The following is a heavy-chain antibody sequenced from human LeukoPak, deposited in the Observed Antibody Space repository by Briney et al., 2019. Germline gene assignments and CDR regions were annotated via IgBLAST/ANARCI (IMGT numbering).Heavy chain of an antibody. CDR3: AKGPLWFGELLYVS. J-gene: IGHJ4*02. D-gene: IGHD3-10*01. Sequence: PGGSLRLSCAASGFTFSSYSMNWVRQAPGKGLEWVSSISSSSSYIYYADSVKGRFTISRDNAKNSLYLQMNSLRAEDTAVYYCAKGPLWFGELLYVSWGQGTLVTVSS. V-gene: IGHV3-21*04. CDR2: ISSSSSYI. CDR1: GFTFSSYS.